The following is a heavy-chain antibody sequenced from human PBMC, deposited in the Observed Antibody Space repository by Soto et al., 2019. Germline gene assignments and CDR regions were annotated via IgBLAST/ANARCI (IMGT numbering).Heavy chain of an antibody. CDR1: GYSFTSYW. CDR2: IYPADSDI. D-gene: IGHD5-18*01. CDR3: ARPETQKRAYRRKSPV. V-gene: IGHV5-51*01. Sequence: PGESLKISCKGSGYSFTSYWIGWVRQMPGKGLEWMGIIYPADSDIRYSPSFQGQVTISVDKCISIAYLQYSSLKASDSVISDCARPETQKRAYRRKSPVWGQGTTVTVSS. J-gene: IGHJ6*02.